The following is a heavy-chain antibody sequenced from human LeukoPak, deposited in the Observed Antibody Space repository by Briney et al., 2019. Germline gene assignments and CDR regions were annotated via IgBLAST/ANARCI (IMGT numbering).Heavy chain of an antibody. CDR2: IYYSVST. J-gene: IGHJ6*03. CDR1: GGSISSSSYY. CDR3: ATEVYYYYYMGV. V-gene: IGHV4-39*01. Sequence: SETLSLTCTVSGGSISSSSYYWGWIRQPPGKWLEWIGSIYYSVSTYYNPSLKSRVTISVDTSKNQFSLKMSSVTAADKAVYYCATEVYYYYYMGVWGKGTTVTVSS.